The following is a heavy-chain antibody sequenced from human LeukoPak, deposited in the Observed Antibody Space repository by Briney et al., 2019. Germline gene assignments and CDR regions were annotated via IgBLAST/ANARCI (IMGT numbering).Heavy chain of an antibody. D-gene: IGHD3-16*01. Sequence: GGSLSLFCAASGFTFCSYDMHWVRQATGKGLEWVSAIGTAGDTYYPGSVKGRFTISRENAKNSLYLQMNSLRAGDTAVYYCARDRWGSRILSYGMDVWGQGTTVTVSS. J-gene: IGHJ6*02. CDR2: IGTAGDT. V-gene: IGHV3-13*01. CDR3: ARDRWGSRILSYGMDV. CDR1: GFTFCSYD.